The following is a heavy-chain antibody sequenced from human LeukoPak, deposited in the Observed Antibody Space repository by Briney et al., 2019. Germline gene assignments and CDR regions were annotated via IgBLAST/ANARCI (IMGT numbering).Heavy chain of an antibody. CDR1: GYSFTNYW. V-gene: IGHV5-51*01. Sequence: GESLKISCQASGYSFTNYWIAWVRQMPGKGLEWMGIVYPGDSDIRYSPSFQGQVTISADKSISTAYLQWGSLKASDTARYYCARLERRAYNFVPTYYGMDVWGQGTTVTVSS. CDR2: VYPGDSDI. J-gene: IGHJ6*02. D-gene: IGHD1-1*01. CDR3: ARLERRAYNFVPTYYGMDV.